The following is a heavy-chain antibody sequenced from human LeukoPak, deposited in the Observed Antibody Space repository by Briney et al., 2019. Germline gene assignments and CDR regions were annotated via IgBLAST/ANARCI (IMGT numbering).Heavy chain of an antibody. Sequence: PSETLSLTCAVYGGSFSGYYWSWIRQPPGKGLEWIGEINHSGSTNYNPSLKSRVTISVDTSKNQFSLKLSSVTAADTAVYYCARYAGLSGSYSLDYWGQGTLVTVSS. D-gene: IGHD1-26*01. V-gene: IGHV4-34*01. J-gene: IGHJ4*02. CDR2: INHSGST. CDR3: ARYAGLSGSYSLDY. CDR1: GGSFSGYY.